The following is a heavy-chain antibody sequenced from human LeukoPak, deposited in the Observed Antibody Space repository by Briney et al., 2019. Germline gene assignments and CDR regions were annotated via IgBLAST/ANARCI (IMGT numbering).Heavy chain of an antibody. CDR1: GFSFSTHT. Sequence: PGRSLRLSCAASGFSFSTHTMNWVRQAPGKGLEWVSSISASSSDIYYADSVKGRFTISRDNAKNSVYLQMDSLRADDTAVFYCASNFWTRRNIDYWGQGTLVTVSS. D-gene: IGHD3/OR15-3a*01. V-gene: IGHV3-21*01. J-gene: IGHJ4*02. CDR2: ISASSSDI. CDR3: ASNFWTRRNIDY.